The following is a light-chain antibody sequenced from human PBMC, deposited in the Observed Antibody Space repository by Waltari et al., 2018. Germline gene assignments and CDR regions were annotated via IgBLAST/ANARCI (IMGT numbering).Light chain of an antibody. CDR1: QSLPSTNGYN. J-gene: IGKJ4*01. Sequence: DIVMTQSPLSLSVTPGESASISCKYNQSLPSTNGYNVDWYLQKPGQSPQLLIYLGSNRASGVPDRFSGSGSGTDFTLKISRVEAEDGGVYYCMQGLQTLFTFGGGTKVEIK. CDR2: LGS. V-gene: IGKV2-28*01. CDR3: MQGLQTLFT.